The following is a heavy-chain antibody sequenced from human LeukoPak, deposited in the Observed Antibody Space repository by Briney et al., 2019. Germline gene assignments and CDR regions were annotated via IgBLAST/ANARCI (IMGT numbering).Heavy chain of an antibody. CDR2: IIGSAANT. D-gene: IGHD6-19*01. V-gene: IGHV3-23*01. Sequence: GGSLRLFCGASGLTVSSYAMSWVRQAPGKGLEWVSTIIGSAANTYYADSVKGRLTISRDDSKNTVYLQMNSLRAEDTAVYYCATNGPGIAVAGYVDYWGQGTLVTVSS. CDR1: GLTVSSYA. CDR3: ATNGPGIAVAGYVDY. J-gene: IGHJ4*02.